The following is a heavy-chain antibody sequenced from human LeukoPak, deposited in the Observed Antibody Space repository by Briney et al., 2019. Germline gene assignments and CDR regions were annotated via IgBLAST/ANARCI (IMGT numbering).Heavy chain of an antibody. J-gene: IGHJ3*02. D-gene: IGHD4-11*01. CDR1: GGSISSVDYY. CDR2: IYYSGST. CDR3: AIRSARMTTVTTTHDAFDI. Sequence: SQTLSLTCTVSGGSISSVDYYWSWIRQPPGKGLEWIGYIYYSGSTYYNPSLKSRVTISVDTSKNQFSLKLSSVTAADTAVYYCAIRSARMTTVTTTHDAFDIWGQGTMVTVSS. V-gene: IGHV4-30-4*01.